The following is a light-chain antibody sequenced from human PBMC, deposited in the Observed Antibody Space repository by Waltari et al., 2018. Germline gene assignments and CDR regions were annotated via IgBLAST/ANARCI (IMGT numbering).Light chain of an antibody. J-gene: IGLJ2*01. CDR3: TAWDDSLTGVL. Sequence: QAVLTQPPSASGTPGQRVSISCSGGSSNLGSNFVYWYQQLTGMAPKLLIYKNNQRPSGVPDRFSGSKSGTSASLVISGLRSEDEAHYYCTAWDDSLTGVLFGEGTKLTV. CDR1: SSNLGSNF. CDR2: KNN. V-gene: IGLV1-47*01.